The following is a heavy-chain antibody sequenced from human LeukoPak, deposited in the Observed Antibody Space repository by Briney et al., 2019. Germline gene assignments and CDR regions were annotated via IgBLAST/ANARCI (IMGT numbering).Heavy chain of an antibody. Sequence: PGGSLRLSCATSGFIFSNYAVNWVRQAPGKGLEWVSIISGSGDTTYYADSVKGRFTISRDNSKNTLYLQMNSLRAEDTAVYYCARDKVVGATYLDYWGQGTLVTVSS. V-gene: IGHV3-23*01. CDR2: ISGSGDTT. D-gene: IGHD2-15*01. J-gene: IGHJ4*02. CDR3: ARDKVVGATYLDY. CDR1: GFIFSNYA.